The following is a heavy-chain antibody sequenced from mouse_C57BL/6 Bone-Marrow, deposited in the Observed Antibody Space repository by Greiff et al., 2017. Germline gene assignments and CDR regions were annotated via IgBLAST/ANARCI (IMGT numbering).Heavy chain of an antibody. CDR2: IYPRSGNT. V-gene: IGHV1-81*01. CDR1: GYTFTSYG. J-gene: IGHJ3*01. Sequence: QVQLQQSGAELARPGASVKLSCKASGYTFTSYGISWVKQRTGQGLEWIGEIYPRSGNTYYNEKFKGKGTLTADKSSSTAYMELRSLTSEDSAVYFCARGTRDGGFAYWGQGTLVTVSA. D-gene: IGHD3-3*01. CDR3: ARGTRDGGFAY.